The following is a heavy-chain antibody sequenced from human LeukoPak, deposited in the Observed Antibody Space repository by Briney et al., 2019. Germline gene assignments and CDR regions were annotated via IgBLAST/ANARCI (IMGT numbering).Heavy chain of an antibody. D-gene: IGHD5-18*01. CDR2: IKQDGSEK. CDR1: GFTFSSYW. V-gene: IGHV3-7*01. CDR3: ARDAPAAMVLEEENDAFDI. J-gene: IGHJ3*02. Sequence: GRSLRLSCAASGFTFSSYWMSWVRQAPGKGLEWVANIKQDGSEKYYVDSVKGRFTISRDNAKNSLYLQMNSLRAEDTAVYYCARDAPAAMVLEEENDAFDIWGQGTMVTVSS.